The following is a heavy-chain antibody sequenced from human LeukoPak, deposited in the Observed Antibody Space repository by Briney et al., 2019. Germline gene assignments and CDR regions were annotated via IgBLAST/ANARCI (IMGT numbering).Heavy chain of an antibody. CDR1: GYTFTFYY. CDR2: IFPNNGNT. Sequence: ASVKVSCKASGYTFTFYYIHWVRQAPGQGLEWMGWIFPNNGNTKYAQKFQGRVTMTRDASISTAYMELSRLRSDDTAVYYCARDGLDCSGGSCYVLPLDYWGQGTLVTVSS. J-gene: IGHJ4*02. V-gene: IGHV1-2*02. D-gene: IGHD2-15*01. CDR3: ARDGLDCSGGSCYVLPLDY.